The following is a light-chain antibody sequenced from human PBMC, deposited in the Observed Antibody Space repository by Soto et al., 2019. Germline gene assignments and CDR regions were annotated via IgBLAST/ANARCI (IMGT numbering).Light chain of an antibody. CDR1: QSISNY. CDR2: AAS. Sequence: DIQMTQSPSSLSASIGDRLTITCRASQSISNYLNWCQQKPGKAPNLLMYAASSLQCGVPSGFSGSGSGTDFSLTISSLQPENFATYYCQQSLGSFGQGTKLEIK. CDR3: QQSLGS. J-gene: IGKJ2*04. V-gene: IGKV1-39*01.